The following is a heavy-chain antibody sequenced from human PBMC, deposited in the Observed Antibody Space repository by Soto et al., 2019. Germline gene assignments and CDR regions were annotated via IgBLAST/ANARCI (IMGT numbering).Heavy chain of an antibody. CDR1: GGSISSGDYY. V-gene: IGHV4-30-4*01. CDR3: ARDNGVGP. D-gene: IGHD2-8*01. Sequence: QVQLQESGPGLVKPSQTLSLTCTVSGGSISSGDYYWSWIRQPPGKGLEWIGYIYDSGSTYYNSSLKSRVNITLDTSKNQFSLKLTSVTAADTAVYYCARDNGVGPWGQGTLVTASS. J-gene: IGHJ5*02. CDR2: IYDSGST.